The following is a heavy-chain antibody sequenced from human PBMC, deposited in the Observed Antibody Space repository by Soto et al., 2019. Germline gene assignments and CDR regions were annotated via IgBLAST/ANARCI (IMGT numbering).Heavy chain of an antibody. V-gene: IGHV1-46*01. Sequence: ASVKVSCKASGYTFTSYYMHWVRQAPGQGLEWMGIINPSGGSTSYAQKFQGRVTMTRDTSTSTVYMELSSLRSEDTAVYYCARGRDREGKTYYYDSSGYSFGYWGQGTLVTSPQ. CDR1: GYTFTSYY. J-gene: IGHJ4*02. CDR3: ARGRDREGKTYYYDSSGYSFGY. CDR2: INPSGGST. D-gene: IGHD3-22*01.